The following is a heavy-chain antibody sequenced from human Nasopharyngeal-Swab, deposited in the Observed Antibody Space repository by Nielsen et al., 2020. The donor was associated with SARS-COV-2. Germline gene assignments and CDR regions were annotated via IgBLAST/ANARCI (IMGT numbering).Heavy chain of an antibody. V-gene: IGHV4-30-2*01. J-gene: IGHJ3*02. CDR3: ARANDYGGNSDAFDI. CDR1: GGSISSGGYS. Sequence: LRLSCAVSGGSISSGGYSWSWIRQPPGKGLEWIGYIYHSGSTYYNPSLKSRVTISVDRSKNQFSLKLSSVTAADTAVYYCARANDYGGNSDAFDIWGQGTMVTVSS. D-gene: IGHD4-23*01. CDR2: IYHSGST.